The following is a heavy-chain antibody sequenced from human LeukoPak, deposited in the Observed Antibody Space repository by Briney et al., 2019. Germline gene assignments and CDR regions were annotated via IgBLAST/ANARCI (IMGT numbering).Heavy chain of an antibody. J-gene: IGHJ3*02. CDR2: IYSSGST. V-gene: IGHV4-4*07. D-gene: IGHD2-2*01. CDR1: GGSISNWY. Sequence: SETLSLTCTVSGGSISNWYWSWSRQPAGKGLEWIGRIYSSGSTIYNPSLKSRVTMSVDTSTDQISLRLTSVTAADTAMYYCARKLASSTLKAGAFDIWGQGTMVTVSS. CDR3: ARKLASSTLKAGAFDI.